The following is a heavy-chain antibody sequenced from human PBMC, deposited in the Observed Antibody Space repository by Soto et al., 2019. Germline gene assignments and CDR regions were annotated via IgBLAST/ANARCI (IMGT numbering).Heavy chain of an antibody. V-gene: IGHV3-30*04. CDR3: ARDRDSSYFPPPYYFDS. CDR2: ISYDGSKT. D-gene: IGHD4-4*01. J-gene: IGHJ4*02. Sequence: GGSLRLSCEASAFTFMSYTMHWVRQAPGKGLEWVATISYDGSKTNYADSVRGRFTISRDNSKSTLFLQMDSLRPEDTAVYSCARDRDSSYFPPPYYFDSWGQGTLVTVSS. CDR1: AFTFMSYT.